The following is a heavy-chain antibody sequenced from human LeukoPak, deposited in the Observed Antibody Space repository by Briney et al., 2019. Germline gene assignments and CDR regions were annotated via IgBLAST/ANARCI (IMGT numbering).Heavy chain of an antibody. J-gene: IGHJ4*02. CDR2: INQDGSER. Sequence: GGSLRLSCAASGFIFSNSWINWVRQAPGKGLEWVAIINQDGSERYYVDSVKGRFTISRDNVKNSVYLQMNSLRAEDTAVYYCAKERGVAVAVIDYWGQGTLVTVSS. V-gene: IGHV3-7*03. D-gene: IGHD6-19*01. CDR1: GFIFSNSW. CDR3: AKERGVAVAVIDY.